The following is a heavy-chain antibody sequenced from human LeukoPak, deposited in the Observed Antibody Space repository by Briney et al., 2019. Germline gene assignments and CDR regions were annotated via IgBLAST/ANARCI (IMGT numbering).Heavy chain of an antibody. CDR1: GFTFSSYW. J-gene: IGHJ4*02. V-gene: IGHV3-74*01. Sequence: PGGSLRLSCAASGFTFSSYWMHWVRQAPGKGLVWVSRINSDGSRTSYADSVKGRFTISRDNAKNTLYLQMNSLRAEDTAVYYCAKESGIAVAGFSDYWGQGTLVTVSS. D-gene: IGHD6-19*01. CDR3: AKESGIAVAGFSDY. CDR2: INSDGSRT.